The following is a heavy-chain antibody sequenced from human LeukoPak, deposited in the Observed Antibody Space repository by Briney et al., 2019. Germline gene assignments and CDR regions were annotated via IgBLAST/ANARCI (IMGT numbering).Heavy chain of an antibody. D-gene: IGHD3-10*01. Sequence: GGSLRLSCAASGFTFSSYIMNWVRQAPGEGLEWVSSISSTSSYMYYADSVKGRFTISRDNAKNSLYLQMNSLRAEDTAVYYCARLGSGSYRWMDVWGKGTTVTVSS. CDR2: ISSTSSYM. CDR1: GFTFSSYI. V-gene: IGHV3-21*01. CDR3: ARLGSGSYRWMDV. J-gene: IGHJ6*04.